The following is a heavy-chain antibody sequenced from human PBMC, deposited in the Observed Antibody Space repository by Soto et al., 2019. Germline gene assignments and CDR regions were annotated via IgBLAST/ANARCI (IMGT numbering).Heavy chain of an antibody. CDR2: IWYDASKQ. CDR3: AAWAEGATEVH. Sequence: GGSLRLSCETSGFSFSFYGMHWVRQAPGKGLEWVAVIWYDASKQFYAASVEGRFTISRDNSKAILYLQMNSLRAEDAAVYYCAAWAEGATEVHWGQGTLVTVSS. J-gene: IGHJ4*02. CDR1: GFSFSFYG. V-gene: IGHV3-33*01. D-gene: IGHD2-15*01.